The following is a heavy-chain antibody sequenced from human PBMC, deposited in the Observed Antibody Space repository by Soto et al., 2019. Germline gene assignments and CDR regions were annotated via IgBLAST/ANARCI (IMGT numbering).Heavy chain of an antibody. D-gene: IGHD6-13*01. Sequence: ASVKVSCKASGYTFTSYAMHWVRQAPGQRLEWMGWINAGNGNTKYSQKFQGRVTITRDTSASTAYMELSSLRSGDAAVYYCARGSSSSWYYYYYGMDVWGQGTTVTVSS. CDR1: GYTFTSYA. J-gene: IGHJ6*02. CDR3: ARGSSSSWYYYYYGMDV. V-gene: IGHV1-3*01. CDR2: INAGNGNT.